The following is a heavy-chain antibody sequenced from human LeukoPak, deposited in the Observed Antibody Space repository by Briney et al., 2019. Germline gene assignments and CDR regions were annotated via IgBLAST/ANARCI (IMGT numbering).Heavy chain of an antibody. CDR3: AKDLSPYGGNLGYFDY. J-gene: IGHJ4*02. V-gene: IGHV3-30*18. CDR2: ISYDGSNK. Sequence: GGSLRLSCVASGFTFSSYGIHWVRQAPGKGLEWVALISYDGSNKYYADSVRGRFTISRDNSKNTLYLQMNSLRAEDTALYYCAKDLSPYGGNLGYFDYWGQGTLVTVSS. CDR1: GFTFSSYG. D-gene: IGHD4-23*01.